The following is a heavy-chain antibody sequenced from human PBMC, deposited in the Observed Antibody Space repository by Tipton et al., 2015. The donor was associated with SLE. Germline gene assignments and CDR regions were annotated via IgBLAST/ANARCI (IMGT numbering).Heavy chain of an antibody. CDR3: ARGMRDVYYYYYYMDV. D-gene: IGHD3-10*01. J-gene: IGHJ6*03. Sequence: TLSLTCTVSGGSISSYYWSWIRQPPGKGLEWIGYIYYSGSTNYNPSLKSRVTISVDTSKNQFSLKLSSVTAADTAVYYCARGMRDVYYYYYYMDVWGKGTTVTVSS. CDR2: IYYSGST. V-gene: IGHV4-59*01. CDR1: GGSISSYY.